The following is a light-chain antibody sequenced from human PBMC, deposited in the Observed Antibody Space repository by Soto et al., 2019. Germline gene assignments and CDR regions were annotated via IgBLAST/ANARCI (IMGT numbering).Light chain of an antibody. V-gene: IGKV3-15*01. CDR3: QHYNNWPLT. Sequence: EIVLTQSPATLSLSPGERATLSCRASQSVSSYLAWYQQKPGQAPRLLINHTSTRAPAIPARFSGSGSGTEFTLTISSLQPEDFAVYYCQHYNNWPLTFGGGTKVDIK. J-gene: IGKJ4*01. CDR1: QSVSSY. CDR2: HTS.